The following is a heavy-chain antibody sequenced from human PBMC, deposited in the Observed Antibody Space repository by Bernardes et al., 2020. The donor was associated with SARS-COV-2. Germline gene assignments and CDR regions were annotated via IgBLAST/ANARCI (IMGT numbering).Heavy chain of an antibody. CDR1: GVSISSYY. J-gene: IGHJ5*02. CDR2: IYYSGST. CDR3: ASGNTLFT. V-gene: IGHV4-59*01. D-gene: IGHD2-21*01. Sequence: ETLSLTCTVSGVSISSYYWSWIRQPPGKGLEWIGYIYYSGSTNYNPSLKSRVTISVDTSKNQFSLKLNSVTAADTAMYYCASGNTLFTWGQGTLVTVSS.